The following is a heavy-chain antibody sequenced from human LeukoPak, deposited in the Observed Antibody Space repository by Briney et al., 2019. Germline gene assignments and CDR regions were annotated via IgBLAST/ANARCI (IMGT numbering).Heavy chain of an antibody. D-gene: IGHD3-10*01. Sequence: SETLSLTCAVYGGSFSGYYWSWIRQPPGKGLEWIGEINHSGSTNYNPSLKSRVTISVDTSKNKFSLKLSSVTAADTAVYYCARAVTMVRGVPGWFDPWGQGTLVTVSS. CDR2: INHSGST. V-gene: IGHV4-34*01. CDR3: ARAVTMVRGVPGWFDP. CDR1: GGSFSGYY. J-gene: IGHJ5*02.